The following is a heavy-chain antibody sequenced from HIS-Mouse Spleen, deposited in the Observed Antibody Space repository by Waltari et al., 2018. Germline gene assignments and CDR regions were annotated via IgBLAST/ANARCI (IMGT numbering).Heavy chain of an antibody. Sequence: EVQLVESGGGLIQPGGSLRLSCAASGFTVVSTYMSWVRQAPGKGLEWVSVIYSGGSTYYADSVKGRFTISRDNSKNTLYLQMNSLRAEDTAVYYCARVGPSSYWYFDLWGRGTLVTVSS. CDR1: GFTVVSTY. D-gene: IGHD2-2*01. CDR3: ARVGPSSYWYFDL. J-gene: IGHJ2*01. V-gene: IGHV3-53*01. CDR2: IYSGGST.